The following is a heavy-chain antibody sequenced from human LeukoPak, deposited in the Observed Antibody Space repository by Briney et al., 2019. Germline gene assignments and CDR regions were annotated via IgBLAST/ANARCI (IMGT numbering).Heavy chain of an antibody. CDR3: ARGADAVYSSSRFDY. D-gene: IGHD6-13*01. J-gene: IGHJ4*02. CDR1: GGSISSYY. CDR2: IYYSGST. V-gene: IGHV4-59*01. Sequence: SETLSLTCTVSGGSISSYYWSWIRQPPGKGLEWIGYIYYSGSTNYNPSLKSRVTISVDTSKNQFSLKMRFVTAADTAVYYCARGADAVYSSSRFDYWGQGTLVTVSS.